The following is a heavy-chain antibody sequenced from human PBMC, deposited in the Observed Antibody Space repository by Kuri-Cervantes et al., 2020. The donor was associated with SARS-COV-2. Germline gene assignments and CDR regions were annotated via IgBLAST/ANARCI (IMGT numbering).Heavy chain of an antibody. CDR3: AKDRGDYYGSCYMDV. Sequence: GGSLRLSCAASGFTFSSYGMHWVRQAPGKGLEWVAVISYDGSNKYYADSVKGRFTISRDNSKNTLYLQMNSLRAEDTAVYYCAKDRGDYYGSCYMDVWGKGTTVTVSS. D-gene: IGHD3-10*01. V-gene: IGHV3-30*18. CDR1: GFTFSSYG. CDR2: ISYDGSNK. J-gene: IGHJ6*03.